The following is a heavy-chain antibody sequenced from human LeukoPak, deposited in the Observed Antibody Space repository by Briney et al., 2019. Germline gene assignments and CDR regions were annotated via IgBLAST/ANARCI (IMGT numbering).Heavy chain of an antibody. CDR2: IYSGGST. CDR1: GFIVSSNY. J-gene: IGHJ1*01. Sequence: GGSLRLSCAASGFIVSSNYMSWVRRAPGKGLEWVSVIYSGGSTYYADSVKGRFTISRDNSKNTLYLQMNSLRAEDTAVYYCARGVYPDYFQHWGQGTLVTVSS. D-gene: IGHD1-14*01. CDR3: ARGVYPDYFQH. V-gene: IGHV3-66*02.